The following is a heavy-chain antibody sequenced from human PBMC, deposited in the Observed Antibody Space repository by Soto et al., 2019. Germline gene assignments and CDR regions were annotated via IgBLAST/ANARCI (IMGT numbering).Heavy chain of an antibody. CDR3: ARGYLYCSSTSCPLLFDY. J-gene: IGHJ4*02. Sequence: ASVKVSCKASGGTFSSYAISWVRQAPGQGLEWMGGIIPIIGTANYAQKFQGRVTITADESTSTAYMELSSLRSEDTAVYYCARGYLYCSSTSCPLLFDYWGQGTLVTVSS. CDR1: GGTFSSYA. CDR2: IIPIIGTA. D-gene: IGHD2-2*01. V-gene: IGHV1-69*13.